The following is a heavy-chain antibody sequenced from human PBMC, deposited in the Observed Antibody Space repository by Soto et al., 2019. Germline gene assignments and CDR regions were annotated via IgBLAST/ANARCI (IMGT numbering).Heavy chain of an antibody. Sequence: WGSLRLSCAASGFTFSSYGMHWVRQAPGKGLEWVAVIWYDGSNKYYADSVQGRFTISRDNPRSTLCLQMNSLRAEDTASYYCAKARCSGGTCYVPDYWGQGALVTVSS. J-gene: IGHJ4*02. V-gene: IGHV3-33*06. CDR1: GFTFSSYG. CDR2: IWYDGSNK. D-gene: IGHD2-15*01. CDR3: AKARCSGGTCYVPDY.